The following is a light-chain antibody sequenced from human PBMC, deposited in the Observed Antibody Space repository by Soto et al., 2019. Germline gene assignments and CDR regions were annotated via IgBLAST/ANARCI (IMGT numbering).Light chain of an antibody. V-gene: IGLV2-14*01. CDR3: SSYTSSSPYV. CDR2: DVS. J-gene: IGLJ1*01. Sequence: QSALTQPASVSGSRGQWITISCTGTSSDVGGYNYVSWYQQHPGKAPKLMVYDVSNRPSGVSNRFSGSKSGNTASLTISGLQAEDEADYYCSSYTSSSPYVFGTGTKVTVL. CDR1: SSDVGGYNY.